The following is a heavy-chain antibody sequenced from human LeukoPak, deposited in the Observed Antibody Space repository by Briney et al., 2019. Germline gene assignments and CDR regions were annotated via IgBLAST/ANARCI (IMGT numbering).Heavy chain of an antibody. Sequence: SETLSLTCTVSGGSIRYYYRPWIPQPPGKGLEWIGYIYYSGSTNYNPSLKSRVTISVDTSKNQFSLKLSSVTAADTAVYYCAREQSGSKSGTPFDIWGQGTMVTVSS. D-gene: IGHD1-26*01. V-gene: IGHV4-59*01. J-gene: IGHJ3*02. CDR3: AREQSGSKSGTPFDI. CDR1: GGSIRYYY. CDR2: IYYSGST.